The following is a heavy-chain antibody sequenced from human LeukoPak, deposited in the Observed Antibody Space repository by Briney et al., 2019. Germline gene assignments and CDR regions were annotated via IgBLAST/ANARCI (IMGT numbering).Heavy chain of an antibody. Sequence: SETLSLTCTVPGGSISSYYWSWIRQPPGRGLEWVGYVYDSGSTNYNPSLKSRVTISVDTSKNQFSLKLSSVTAADTAVYYCASPARGGFFDLWGRGTLVTVSS. CDR2: VYDSGST. CDR3: ASPARGGFFDL. J-gene: IGHJ2*01. CDR1: GGSISSYY. D-gene: IGHD3-16*01. V-gene: IGHV4-59*08.